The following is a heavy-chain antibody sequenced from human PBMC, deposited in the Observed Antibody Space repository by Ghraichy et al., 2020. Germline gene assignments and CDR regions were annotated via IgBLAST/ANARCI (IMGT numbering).Heavy chain of an antibody. CDR3: ARGDFYYDIGGPHFFDC. J-gene: IGHJ4*01. V-gene: IGHV3-7*03. D-gene: IGHD3-22*01. CDR1: GFTFSSYW. Sequence: GGSLRLSCAASGFTFSSYWMTWVRQAPGKWLDWVANIKQDGSQKYYVDSVKGRFTISRDNANNSLYLQMNSLRDVDTAVYYCARGDFYYDIGGPHFFDCWGHGTLVTVSS. CDR2: IKQDGSQK.